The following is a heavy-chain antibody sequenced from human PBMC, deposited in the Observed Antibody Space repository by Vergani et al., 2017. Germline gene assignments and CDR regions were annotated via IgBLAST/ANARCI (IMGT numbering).Heavy chain of an antibody. D-gene: IGHD5-12*01. V-gene: IGHV4-61*01. J-gene: IGHJ2*01. Sequence: QVQLQESGPGLAKPSETLSLTCTVSGGSVSSGSYYWSWIRQPPGKGLEWIGYIYYSGSTNYNPSLKSRVTISVDTSKNQFSLKLSSVTAADTAVYYCARVKYGYSGYDYFWYFDLWGRGTLVTVSS. CDR3: ARVKYGYSGYDYFWYFDL. CDR1: GGSVSSGSYY. CDR2: IYYSGST.